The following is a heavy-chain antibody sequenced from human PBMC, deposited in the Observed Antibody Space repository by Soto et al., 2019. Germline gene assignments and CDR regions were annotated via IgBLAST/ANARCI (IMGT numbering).Heavy chain of an antibody. CDR2: IYPGDSDT. J-gene: IGHJ4*02. CDR3: ARRGVSYCGGDCYTYYFDY. Sequence: GESLKISCKGSGYSFTSYWIGWVRQMPGKGLEWMGIIYPGDSDTRYSPSFQGQVTISADKSISTAYLQWSSLKASDTAMYYCARRGVSYCGGDCYTYYFDYWGQGTLVTVSS. CDR1: GYSFTSYW. V-gene: IGHV5-51*01. D-gene: IGHD2-21*02.